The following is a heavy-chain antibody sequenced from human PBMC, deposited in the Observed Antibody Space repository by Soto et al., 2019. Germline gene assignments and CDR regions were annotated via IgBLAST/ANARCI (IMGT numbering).Heavy chain of an antibody. CDR2: IYHSGST. Sequence: SETLSLTCAVSSGSISSSNWWSWVRQPPGKGLEWIGEIYHSGSTNYNPSLKSRVTISVDKSKNQFSLKLSSVTAADTAVYYCARDSEYSSVRLDYWGQGTLVTVSS. D-gene: IGHD6-19*01. J-gene: IGHJ4*02. CDR1: SGSISSSNW. CDR3: ARDSEYSSVRLDY. V-gene: IGHV4-4*02.